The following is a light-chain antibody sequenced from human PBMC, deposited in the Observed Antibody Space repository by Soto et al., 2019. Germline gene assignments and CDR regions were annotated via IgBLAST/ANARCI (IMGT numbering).Light chain of an antibody. CDR3: QQTTTFPLT. J-gene: IGKJ4*01. CDR1: QGVSTW. Sequence: DIQMTESPSSVSASVGDRVTITCRASQGVSTWLAWYQQKPGKAPNLLIYTASSLKSGVPSRFSGSGSGTDFTLTISSLQPEDFATYYCQQTTTFPLTFGGGTKVEI. V-gene: IGKV1D-12*01. CDR2: TAS.